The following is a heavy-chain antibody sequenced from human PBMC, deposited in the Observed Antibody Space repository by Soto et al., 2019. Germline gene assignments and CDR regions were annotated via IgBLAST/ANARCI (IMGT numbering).Heavy chain of an antibody. Sequence: QVQLQESGPGLVKPSQTLSLTCTVSGGSISSGGYYWSWIRQHPGKGLEWIGYIYYSGSTYYNPSLKSRVTISVDTSKNQFSLKLSSVTAADTAVYYCASSGCLSGGSCYRRSLGWFDPWGQGTLVTVSS. CDR2: IYYSGST. CDR1: GGSISSGGYY. D-gene: IGHD2-15*01. V-gene: IGHV4-31*03. CDR3: ASSGCLSGGSCYRRSLGWFDP. J-gene: IGHJ5*02.